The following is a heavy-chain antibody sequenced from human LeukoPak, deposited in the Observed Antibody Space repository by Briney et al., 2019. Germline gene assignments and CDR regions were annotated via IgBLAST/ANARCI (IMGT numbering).Heavy chain of an antibody. Sequence: GGSLRLACTASRFHLSGYSMNWVGQAPGKGLEWVSHIGISGAIYYGDYVKDRFTISRDNAKNSLYLQMNSLRAEDTAVYYCSTAKFDYWGQGTLVTVSS. V-gene: IGHV3-48*01. CDR1: RFHLSGYS. CDR2: IGISGAI. J-gene: IGHJ4*02. CDR3: STAKFDY.